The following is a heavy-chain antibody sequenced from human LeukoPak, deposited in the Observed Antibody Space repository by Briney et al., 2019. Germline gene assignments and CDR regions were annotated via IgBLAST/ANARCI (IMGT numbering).Heavy chain of an antibody. CDR2: IRSKANSYAT. V-gene: IGHV3-73*01. D-gene: IGHD1-14*01. CDR1: GFTFSGSA. CDR3: TRHRTTDWNYEYMDV. J-gene: IGHJ6*03. Sequence: GGSLRLSCAASGFTFSGSAMHWVRQASGKGLEWVGRIRSKANSYATAYAASVKGRFTISRDDSKNTAYLQMNSLKTEDTAVYYCTRHRTTDWNYEYMDVWGKGTTVTVSS.